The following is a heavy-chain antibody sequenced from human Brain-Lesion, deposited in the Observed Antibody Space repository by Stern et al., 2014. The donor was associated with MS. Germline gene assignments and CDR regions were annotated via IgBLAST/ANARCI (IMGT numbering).Heavy chain of an antibody. CDR1: GGSVSSTSYA. J-gene: IGHJ5*02. CDR3: AGEEDIRYCSGGSCTGNWFDP. D-gene: IGHD2-15*01. Sequence: QVQLVESGPGLVKPSETLSLTCTVAGGSVSSTSYAWAWIRQPPGKGLEWIGTLYYSGNPYYSPSLKSRLTISLDTSQNQFSLQLRSVPAADTAVYYCAGEEDIRYCSGGSCTGNWFDPWGQGTLVTVSS. CDR2: LYYSGNP. V-gene: IGHV4-39*01.